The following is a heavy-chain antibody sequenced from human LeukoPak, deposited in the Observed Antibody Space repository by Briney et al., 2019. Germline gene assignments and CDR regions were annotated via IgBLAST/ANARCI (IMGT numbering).Heavy chain of an antibody. CDR1: GFTFSSYS. V-gene: IGHV3-21*01. J-gene: IGHJ4*02. CDR2: TSSSSSYI. Sequence: GGSLRLSCAASGFTFSSYSMNWVRQAPGKGLEWVSSTSSSSSYIYYADSVKGRFTTSRDNAKNSLYLQMNSLRAEDTAVYYCAQIAAAGIGYWGQGTLVTVSS. D-gene: IGHD6-13*01. CDR3: AQIAAAGIGY.